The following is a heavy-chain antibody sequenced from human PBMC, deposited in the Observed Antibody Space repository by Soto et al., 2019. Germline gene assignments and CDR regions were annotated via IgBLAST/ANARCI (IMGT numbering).Heavy chain of an antibody. CDR2: INPNSGGT. D-gene: IGHD2-2*01. Sequence: ASVKVSCKASGYSFTAYYIHWVRQAPGQGLEWMGWINPNSGGTNYAQKFRGWVTVTRDTSISTAYMELSRLGSDDTAVYYCARGGIVVVPAPHLFDYWGQGTLVTVSS. CDR1: GYSFTAYY. J-gene: IGHJ4*02. CDR3: ARGGIVVVPAPHLFDY. V-gene: IGHV1-2*04.